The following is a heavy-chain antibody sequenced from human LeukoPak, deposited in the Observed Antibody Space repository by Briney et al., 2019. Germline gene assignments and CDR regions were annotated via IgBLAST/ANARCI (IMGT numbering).Heavy chain of an antibody. CDR1: GGSISSGGYY. J-gene: IGHJ6*03. CDR3: ARGAARRPSYYYYYMDV. CDR2: IYYSGST. V-gene: IGHV4-31*03. D-gene: IGHD6-6*01. Sequence: PSQTLSPTCTVSGGSISSGGYYWSWIRQHPGKGLEWIGYIYYSGSTYYNPSLKSRVTISVDTSKNQFSLKLSSVTAADTAVYYCARGAARRPSYYYYYMDVWGKGTTVTVSS.